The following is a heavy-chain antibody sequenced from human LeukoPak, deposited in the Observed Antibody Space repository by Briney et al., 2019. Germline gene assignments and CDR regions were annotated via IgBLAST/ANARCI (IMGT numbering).Heavy chain of an antibody. CDR3: ARRGAGSYYFDY. V-gene: IGHV1-18*01. CDR2: ISAYNGNT. Sequence: PSVKVSCKASGYTFTSYGISWVRQAPGHGLEWMGWISAYNGNTNSAKKLQGRVTMTTDTSTSTAYMELRSLRSDDTAVYYCARRGAGSYYFDYWGQGTLVTVSS. J-gene: IGHJ4*02. CDR1: GYTFTSYG. D-gene: IGHD3-10*01.